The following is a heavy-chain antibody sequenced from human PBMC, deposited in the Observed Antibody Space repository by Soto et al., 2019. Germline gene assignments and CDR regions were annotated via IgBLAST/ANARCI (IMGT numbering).Heavy chain of an antibody. V-gene: IGHV1-69*01. D-gene: IGHD1-26*01. CDR2: IIPIFGTA. CDR3: AGDGDSGSYHMPYYYGMDV. J-gene: IGHJ6*02. Sequence: QVQLVQSGAEVKKPGSSVKVSCKASGGTFSSYAISWVRQAPGQGLEWMGGIIPIFGTANYAQKFQGRVTITADESTSTAYMELSSLRSEDTAVYYCAGDGDSGSYHMPYYYGMDVWGQGTTVTVSS. CDR1: GGTFSSYA.